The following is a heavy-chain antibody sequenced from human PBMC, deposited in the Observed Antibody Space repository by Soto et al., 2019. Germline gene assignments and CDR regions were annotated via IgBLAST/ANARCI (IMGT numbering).Heavy chain of an antibody. CDR1: GFSFSDYY. Sequence: WESLSLTCAASGFSFSDYYMTWIRQSPGKGLEWISYINPTGSYTHYAYSVKGRFSIFRATTENLLYLQMNSLRPKDTALYYCASGHHSMDVWGQGDTVTGPS. CDR3: ASGHHSMDV. V-gene: IGHV3-11*06. J-gene: IGHJ6*02. CDR2: INPTGSYT.